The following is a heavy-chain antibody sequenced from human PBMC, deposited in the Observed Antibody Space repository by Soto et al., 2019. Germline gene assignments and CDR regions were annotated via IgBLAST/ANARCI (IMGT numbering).Heavy chain of an antibody. Sequence: EVQLVESGGGLVQPGGSLRLSCAASGFTFDDYSMHWVRQAPGRGLEWVSGISWHSGSIDYADSVKGRFTISRYNAKNFLYLEMNSPRPEDTAFYYCARGDLGAVAGYFEYWGQGTLVTVSS. CDR1: GFTFDDYS. CDR3: ARGDLGAVAGYFEY. V-gene: IGHV3-9*01. J-gene: IGHJ4*02. CDR2: ISWHSGSI. D-gene: IGHD6-19*01.